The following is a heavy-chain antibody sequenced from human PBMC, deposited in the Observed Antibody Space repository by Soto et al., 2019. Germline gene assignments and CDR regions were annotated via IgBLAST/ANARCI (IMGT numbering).Heavy chain of an antibody. J-gene: IGHJ4*02. D-gene: IGHD1-1*01. CDR3: AKDSTAVPDY. CDR1: GFTFSSYG. V-gene: IGHV3-30*18. CDR2: ISYDGSNK. Sequence: QVQLVESGGSLVQPGRSLRLSSAASGFTFSSYGMHWVRQAPGKGLEWVAVISYDGSNKYYADSVKGRFTISRDNSKNTLYLQMNSLRAEDTAVYYCAKDSTAVPDYWGQGTLVTVSS.